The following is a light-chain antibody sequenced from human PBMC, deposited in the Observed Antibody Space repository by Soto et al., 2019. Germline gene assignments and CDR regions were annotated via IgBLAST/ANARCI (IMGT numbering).Light chain of an antibody. Sequence: EIVLTQSPATLSLSPGERATLSCRASQSVGNYLAWYQQKPGQAPRLLISDASNRASGIPARFSGSGSGTDFTLTISSLEPEDFAVYYCQQRSNWPLLTFGGGTKVEIK. CDR2: DAS. CDR3: QQRSNWPLLT. J-gene: IGKJ4*01. V-gene: IGKV3-11*01. CDR1: QSVGNY.